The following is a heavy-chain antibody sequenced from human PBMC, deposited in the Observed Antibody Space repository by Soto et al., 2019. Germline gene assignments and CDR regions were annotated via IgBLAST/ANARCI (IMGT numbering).Heavy chain of an antibody. J-gene: IGHJ6*02. CDR1: GFTFSNYW. CDR2: INGDGTTT. CDR3: ARGIRGYYGVDV. D-gene: IGHD1-20*01. Sequence: EVHLVDSGGGLVQPGGSLRLSCAASGFTFSNYWIHWVRQAPGKGLVWVSRINGDGTTTDYADSVKGRFTISRDNAKNTVYLQMNSLRVEEAAVYYCARGIRGYYGVDVWGQGTTVTVSS. V-gene: IGHV3-74*01.